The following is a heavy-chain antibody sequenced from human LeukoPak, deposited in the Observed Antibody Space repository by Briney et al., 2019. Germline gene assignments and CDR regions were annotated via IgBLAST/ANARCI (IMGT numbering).Heavy chain of an antibody. CDR3: ARAADYDFWSGYYGNDAFDI. V-gene: IGHV1-2*02. D-gene: IGHD3-3*01. J-gene: IGHJ3*02. CDR2: INPNSGGT. CDR1: GYTFTGYY. Sequence: ASVKVSCKASGYTFTGYYMYWGRQAPRQGLEWMGWINPNSGGTNYSQTFQGRVTMTRATSIRTAYMELSRLQSDDTAVYYCARAADYDFWSGYYGNDAFDIWGQGTMVTVSS.